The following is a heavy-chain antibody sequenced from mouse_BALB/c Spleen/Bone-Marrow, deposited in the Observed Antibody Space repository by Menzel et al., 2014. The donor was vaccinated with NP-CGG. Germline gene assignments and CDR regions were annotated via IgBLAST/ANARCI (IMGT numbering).Heavy chain of an antibody. V-gene: IGHV5-12*01. J-gene: IGHJ4*01. CDR2: ISNGGGST. CDR3: ARQGTLDY. CDR1: GFTFRDYY. Sequence: DVKLVESGGGLVQPGGSLKLSCAPSGFTFRDYYMYWVRQTPEKRLEWVAYISNGGGSTYYPDTVKGRFTISRDNAKNTLYLQMSRLKSEDTAMYYCARQGTLDYWGQGTSVTVSS.